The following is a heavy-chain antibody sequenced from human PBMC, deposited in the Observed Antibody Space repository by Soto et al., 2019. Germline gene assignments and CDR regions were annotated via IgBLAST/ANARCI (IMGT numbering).Heavy chain of an antibody. Sequence: SGPTLVNPTQTLTLTCTFSGFSLSTSGVGVGWIRQPPGKALEWLALIYWDDDKRYSPSLKSRLTITKDTSKNQVVLTMTNMDPVDTATYYCALDRSGSYYKGNSPFDYWGQGTLVTVSS. J-gene: IGHJ4*02. V-gene: IGHV2-5*02. D-gene: IGHD3-10*01. CDR1: GFSLSTSGVG. CDR2: IYWDDDK. CDR3: ALDRSGSYYKGNSPFDY.